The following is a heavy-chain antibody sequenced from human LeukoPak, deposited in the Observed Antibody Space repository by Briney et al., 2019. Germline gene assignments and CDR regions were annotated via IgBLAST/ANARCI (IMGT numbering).Heavy chain of an antibody. Sequence: SVKVSCKASGGTFSSYAISWVRQAPGQGLEWMGGIIPIFGTANYAQKFQGRVTITAEESTSTAYMGLSSLRSEDTAVYCCARIMVRGVIDYYYGMDVWGQGTTVTVSS. CDR2: IIPIFGTA. CDR3: ARIMVRGVIDYYYGMDV. J-gene: IGHJ6*02. CDR1: GGTFSSYA. D-gene: IGHD3-10*01. V-gene: IGHV1-69*13.